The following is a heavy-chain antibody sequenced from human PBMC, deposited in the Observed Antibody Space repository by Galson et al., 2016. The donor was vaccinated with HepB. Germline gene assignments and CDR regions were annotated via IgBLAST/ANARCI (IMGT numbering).Heavy chain of an antibody. CDR1: GFSLTSGAVG. D-gene: IGHD6-25*01. CDR3: VHSQALGIAASKFDS. Sequence: PALVKPTQTLTLTCTFSGFSLTSGAVGVGWIRHPPGKALEWLGAVYGNDDNRYSPSLSTRLTITRDASKDQVVLRLTNLDPVDSGTYYCVHSQALGIAASKFDSWGQGSLVTVSS. J-gene: IGHJ4*02. V-gene: IGHV2-5*04. CDR2: VYGNDDN.